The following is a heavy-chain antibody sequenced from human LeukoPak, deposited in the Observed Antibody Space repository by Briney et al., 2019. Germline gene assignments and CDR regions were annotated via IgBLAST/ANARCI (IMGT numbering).Heavy chain of an antibody. D-gene: IGHD5-24*01. CDR2: ISDRGDRQ. CDR3: VVYTGGYRSQF. J-gene: IGHJ4*02. Sequence: GGSLRCSCAASGFTFTNYAMSWVRQAPGKGLEWVSAISDRGDRQYYADSVKGRFTISRDNSMNTLRLQMNSLSVEDTAVYYCVVYTGGYRSQFWGQGTLVTVSS. CDR1: GFTFTNYA. V-gene: IGHV3-23*01.